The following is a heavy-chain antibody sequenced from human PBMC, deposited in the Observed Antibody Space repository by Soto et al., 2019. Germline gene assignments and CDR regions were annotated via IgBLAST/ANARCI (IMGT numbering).Heavy chain of an antibody. CDR3: ARGRYGDY. CDR1: GYGFTTYG. J-gene: IGHJ4*02. CDR2: ISAHNGNT. D-gene: IGHD1-1*01. Sequence: QVHLVQSGAEVKKPGASVQVSCKGSGYGFTTYGITWVRQAPGQGREWMAWISAHNGNTNYAQKLQGRVTVTRDTSTSTAYMELRSLRSDDTAVYYCARGRYGDYWGQGALVTVSS. V-gene: IGHV1-18*01.